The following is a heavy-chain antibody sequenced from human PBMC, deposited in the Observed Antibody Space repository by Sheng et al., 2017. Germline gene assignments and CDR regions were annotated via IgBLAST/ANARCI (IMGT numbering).Heavy chain of an antibody. J-gene: IGHJ4*02. CDR1: GDTFTKYS. D-gene: IGHD3-10*01. CDR3: ARENFPDSGSIM. CDR2: IIPIFSAA. Sequence: QVQLVQSGAEVKKPGSSVLVSCKASGDTFTKYSLNWVRQAPGQGLEWMGGIIPIFSAANYAQKFQGRVTFTMDESTRTAYMELSSLRSEDTAVYYCARENFPDSGSIMWGQGTLITVSS. V-gene: IGHV1-69*05.